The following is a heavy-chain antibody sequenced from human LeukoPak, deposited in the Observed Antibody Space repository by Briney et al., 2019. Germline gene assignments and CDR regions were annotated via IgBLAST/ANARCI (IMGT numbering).Heavy chain of an antibody. D-gene: IGHD6-6*01. J-gene: IGHJ4*02. V-gene: IGHV3-23*01. CDR2: ITGSGGTT. CDR3: AREGSSSEIPDY. Sequence: SGGSLRLSCAASGFTFSSHAMSWVRQAPGKGLEWVSTITGSGGTTKYADSVKGRFTISRDNSKNTLDLQMNSLRAEDTAVYYCAREGSSSEIPDYWGQGTLVTVSS. CDR1: GFTFSSHA.